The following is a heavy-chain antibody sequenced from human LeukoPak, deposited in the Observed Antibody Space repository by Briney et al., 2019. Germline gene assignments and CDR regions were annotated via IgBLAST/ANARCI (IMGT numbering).Heavy chain of an antibody. J-gene: IGHJ4*02. CDR3: ARGVGATFYPPLEV. D-gene: IGHD1-26*01. CDR2: IKQDGSEK. V-gene: IGHV3-7*03. CDR1: GFTFSSYW. Sequence: GGSLRLSCAASGFTFSSYWMSWVRQAPGKGLEWVANIKQDGSEKYYVDSVKGRFTISRDNAKNSLYLQMNSLRAEDTAVYYCARGVGATFYPPLEVWGQGTLVTVSS.